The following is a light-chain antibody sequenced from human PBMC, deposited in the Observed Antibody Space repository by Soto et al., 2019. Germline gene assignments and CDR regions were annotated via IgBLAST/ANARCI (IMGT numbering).Light chain of an antibody. Sequence: EIVLTQSPGTLSLPLGERATLSCRASQSVTSSFLAWYQQKPGQAPRLLIYGASSRATGIPDRFSGSGSGTDFTLTISRLEPEDFAVYYCQQYDSSPWTFGQGTKVEIK. CDR1: QSVTSSF. J-gene: IGKJ1*01. CDR3: QQYDSSPWT. V-gene: IGKV3-20*01. CDR2: GAS.